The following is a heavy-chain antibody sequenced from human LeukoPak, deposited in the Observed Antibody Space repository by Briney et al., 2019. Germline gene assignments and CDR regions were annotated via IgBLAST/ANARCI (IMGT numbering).Heavy chain of an antibody. CDR2: IIPILGIA. V-gene: IGHV1-69*04. D-gene: IGHD2-2*01. Sequence: SVKVSCKASVGTFSSYAISWVRQAPGQGLEWMGRIIPILGIANYAQKFQGRVTITADKSTSTAYMELSSLRSEDTAVYYCARGYCSSTSCYWQGWFDPWGQGTLVTVSS. CDR3: ARGYCSSTSCYWQGWFDP. J-gene: IGHJ5*02. CDR1: VGTFSSYA.